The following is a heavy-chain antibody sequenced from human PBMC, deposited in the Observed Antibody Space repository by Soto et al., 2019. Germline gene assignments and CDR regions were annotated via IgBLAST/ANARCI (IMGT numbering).Heavy chain of an antibody. Sequence: PSETLSLTCTVSGGSISSYYWSWIRQPPGMGLEWIGYIYYSGSTNYNPSLKSRVTISVDTSKNQFSLKLSSVTAADTAVYYCARVAHSSALIDYWGQGTLVTVSS. CDR3: ARVAHSSALIDY. V-gene: IGHV4-59*01. CDR1: GGSISSYY. CDR2: IYYSGST. D-gene: IGHD6-19*01. J-gene: IGHJ4*02.